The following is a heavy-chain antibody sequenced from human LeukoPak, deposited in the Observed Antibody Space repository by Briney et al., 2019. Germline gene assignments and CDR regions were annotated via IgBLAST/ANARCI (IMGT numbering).Heavy chain of an antibody. Sequence: GGSLRLSCAASGFTFSGYAMHWVRQAPGKGLEWVSVASYDESNKYYADSVKGRFTISRDNSKNTLYLQMNSLRVEDTAVYYCARTGTDAFDIWGQGTMVTVSS. J-gene: IGHJ3*02. CDR3: ARTGTDAFDI. V-gene: IGHV3-30-3*01. CDR1: GFTFSGYA. CDR2: ASYDESNK. D-gene: IGHD3-10*02.